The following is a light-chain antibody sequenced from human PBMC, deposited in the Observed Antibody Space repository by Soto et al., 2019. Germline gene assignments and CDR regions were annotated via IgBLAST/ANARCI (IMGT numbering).Light chain of an antibody. CDR2: GAS. Sequence: EIVKTQSPGTLSVSPGERATLSCRASQSVRSNVAWYQQKPGQAPRLLIYGASTRATGIPARFSGSGSGTEFTLTIGSLQSEDFAVYYCQQYNNWPLTFGQGTRLEIK. CDR3: QQYNNWPLT. V-gene: IGKV3-15*01. J-gene: IGKJ5*01. CDR1: QSVRSN.